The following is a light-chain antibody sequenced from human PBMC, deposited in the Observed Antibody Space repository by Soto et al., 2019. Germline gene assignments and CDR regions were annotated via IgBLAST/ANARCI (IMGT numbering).Light chain of an antibody. V-gene: IGKV3-20*01. CDR2: AAS. Sequence: EIVLTQSPGTLSLSPGERATLSCRASHSVTSNYLAWYQQKPGQAPRLLIYAASGRASGIPDRFSGSGSGTDFILTISRLEAEDVAVYYCRQYGSSPQTFGQGTRVDIK. CDR3: RQYGSSPQT. J-gene: IGKJ1*01. CDR1: HSVTSNY.